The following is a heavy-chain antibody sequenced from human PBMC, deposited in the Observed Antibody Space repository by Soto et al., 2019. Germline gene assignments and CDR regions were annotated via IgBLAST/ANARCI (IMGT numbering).Heavy chain of an antibody. CDR2: TYYRSKWYN. CDR3: ARSSMIVVVITGPFDC. J-gene: IGHJ4*02. V-gene: IGHV6-1*01. Sequence: SQTLSLTCAISGDSVSSNSAAWNWIRQSPSRGLEWLGRTYYRSKWYNDYAVSVKSRITINPDTSKNQFSLQLNSVTPEDTAVYYCARSSMIVVVITGPFDCWGQGTLVTVSS. CDR1: GDSVSSNSAA. D-gene: IGHD3-22*01.